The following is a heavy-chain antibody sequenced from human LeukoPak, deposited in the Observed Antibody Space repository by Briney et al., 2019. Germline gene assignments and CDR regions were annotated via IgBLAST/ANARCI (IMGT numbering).Heavy chain of an antibody. CDR1: GYTFSSYD. D-gene: IGHD3-22*01. J-gene: IGHJ5*02. CDR3: ARDSAGVNSPYDP. CDR2: INPSGGST. Sequence: ASVKVSCKASGYTFSSYDIHWVRQAPGQGLEWMGIINPSGGSTSYAQKFQGRVTVTRDTSTSTVYMELSSLRFEDTAVYYCARDSAGVNSPYDPWGQGTLVTVSS. V-gene: IGHV1-46*01.